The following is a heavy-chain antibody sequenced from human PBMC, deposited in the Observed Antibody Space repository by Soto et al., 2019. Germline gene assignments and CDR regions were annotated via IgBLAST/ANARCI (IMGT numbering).Heavy chain of an antibody. D-gene: IGHD2-8*01. J-gene: IGHJ6*02. CDR1: GGTFSSYT. V-gene: IGHV1-69*08. Sequence: QVQLVQSGAEVKKPXSSVKVSCKASGGTFSSYTISWVRQAPGQGLEWMGRIIPILGIANYAQKFQGRVTITADKSTSTAYMELSSLRSEDTAVYYCARDPSMGYYYGMDVWGQGTTVTVSS. CDR3: ARDPSMGYYYGMDV. CDR2: IIPILGIA.